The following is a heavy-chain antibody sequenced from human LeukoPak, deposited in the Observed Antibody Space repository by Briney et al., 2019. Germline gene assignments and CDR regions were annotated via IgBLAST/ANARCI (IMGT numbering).Heavy chain of an antibody. CDR1: GFTFSSYE. CDR3: AREVSYYYYMDV. CDR2: ISGSGSTI. V-gene: IGHV3-48*03. J-gene: IGHJ6*03. Sequence: GGSLRLSCAASGFTFSSYEMNWVRQAPGKGLEWVSYISGSGSTIYYADSVKGRFTISRDNAKNSLYLQMNSLRAEDTAVYYCAREVSYYYYMDVWGKGTTVTISS.